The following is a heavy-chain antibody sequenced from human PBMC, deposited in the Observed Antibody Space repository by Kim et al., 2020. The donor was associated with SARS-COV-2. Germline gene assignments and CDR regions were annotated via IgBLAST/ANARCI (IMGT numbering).Heavy chain of an antibody. CDR2: ISYDASNK. CDR1: GFTFSNYA. J-gene: IGHJ4*02. V-gene: IGHV3-30*18. D-gene: IGHD1-26*01. CDR3: AKAGGGRYSYYLDY. Sequence: GGSLRLSCAASGFTFSNYAMHWVRQAPGKGLEWVAVISYDASNKYYADSVKGRFTISRDNSKNTVYLQMNSLTAEDTAVYYCAKAGGGRYSYYLDYWGQGALVTVSS.